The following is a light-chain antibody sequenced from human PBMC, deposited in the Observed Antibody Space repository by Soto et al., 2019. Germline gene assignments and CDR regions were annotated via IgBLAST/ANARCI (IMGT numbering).Light chain of an antibody. CDR2: DAS. J-gene: IGKJ1*01. Sequence: EIVLTQSPATLSLSPGERATLSCRASQSVSSYLAWYQQKPGQAPRLLIYDASNRATGIPARFSGSGSGTDFTLTISSLEPEDFAFYYCQQSSNWPPWTFGQGTKLEIK. CDR3: QQSSNWPPWT. CDR1: QSVSSY. V-gene: IGKV3-11*01.